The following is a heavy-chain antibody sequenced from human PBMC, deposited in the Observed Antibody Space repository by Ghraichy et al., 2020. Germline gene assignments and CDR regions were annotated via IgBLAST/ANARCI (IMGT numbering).Heavy chain of an antibody. J-gene: IGHJ3*02. CDR1: GGSISSYY. V-gene: IGHV4-59*01. CDR2: IYYSGST. D-gene: IGHD1-26*01. Sequence: SETLSLTCTVSGGSISSYYWSWIRQPPGKGLEWIGYIYYSGSTNYNPSLKSRVTISVDTSKNQFSLKLSSVTAADTAVYYCARWVVGATLQSDAFDIWGQGTMVTVSS. CDR3: ARWVVGATLQSDAFDI.